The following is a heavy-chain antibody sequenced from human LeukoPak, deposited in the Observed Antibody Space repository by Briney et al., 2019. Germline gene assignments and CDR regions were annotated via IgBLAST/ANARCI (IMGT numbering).Heavy chain of an antibody. V-gene: IGHV4-59*01. CDR1: GGFISTYY. CDR2: IYYSGST. Sequence: SETLSLTCRVSGGFISTYYWSWIRQPPGKGLGWIGYIYYSGSTNYNPSLKSRVAISVDTSKNQFSLKLSSVTAADTAVYYCARGGCNSASCYMAPFDYWGQGTLVTVSS. CDR3: ARGGCNSASCYMAPFDY. D-gene: IGHD2-2*02. J-gene: IGHJ4*02.